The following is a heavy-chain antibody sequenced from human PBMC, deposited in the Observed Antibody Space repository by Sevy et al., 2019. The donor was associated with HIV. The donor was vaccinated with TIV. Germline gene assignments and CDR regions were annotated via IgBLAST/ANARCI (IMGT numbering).Heavy chain of an antibody. J-gene: IGHJ4*02. CDR1: GFTFSDYG. V-gene: IGHV3-33*01. CDR3: AGDNLLPLMVSMVRGALSFYFDY. D-gene: IGHD3-10*01. Sequence: GGSLRLSCEASGFTFSDYGMHWVRQAPGKGLEWVAVIWYDGSNKYYADSVKGRFTISRDNSKNTLYLQMNGLRAEETAVYYCAGDNLLPLMVSMVRGALSFYFDYWGQGTLVTVSS. CDR2: IWYDGSNK.